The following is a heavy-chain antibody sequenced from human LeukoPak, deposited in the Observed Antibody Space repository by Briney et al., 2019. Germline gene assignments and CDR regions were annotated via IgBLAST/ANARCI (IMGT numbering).Heavy chain of an antibody. J-gene: IGHJ4*02. CDR3: AKGTDSSGRPRGGFDC. Sequence: GGSLRLSCAASGSTFSSYAMTWVRQAPGKGLEWVSAISGSGNSPYYADSVKGRFTISRDNSKNTLYLQMNSLRADDTAVYYCAKGTDSSGRPRGGFDCWGQGALVTVSS. D-gene: IGHD3-22*01. V-gene: IGHV3-23*01. CDR2: ISGSGNSP. CDR1: GSTFSSYA.